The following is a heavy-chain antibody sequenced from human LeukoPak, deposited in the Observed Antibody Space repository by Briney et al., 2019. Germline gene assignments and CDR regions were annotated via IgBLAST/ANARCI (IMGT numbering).Heavy chain of an antibody. D-gene: IGHD1-1*01. CDR1: GLTFSTRV. CDR3: AAEGERTGHAGAFDI. Sequence: GGSLRLSCGASGLTFSTRVMHWVRQAPGAGLEWGALLSHVVSHNKQYADSVKGRFTISKDNYKTPLSLPTDGLTPADTAPYFCAAEGERTGHAGAFDIWGQGTMVTVSS. J-gene: IGHJ3*02. CDR2: LSHVVSHNK. V-gene: IGHV3-30*14.